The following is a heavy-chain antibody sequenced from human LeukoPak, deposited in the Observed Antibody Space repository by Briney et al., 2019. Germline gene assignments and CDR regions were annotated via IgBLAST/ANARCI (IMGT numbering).Heavy chain of an antibody. V-gene: IGHV3-23*01. J-gene: IGHJ4*02. D-gene: IGHD2-2*01. Sequence: GGSLRLSCAASGFTFSNSAMTWVRQAPGKGLEWVSTISASGGTTSYADSVKGRFTISRDNSKNTLYLQMNSLRAEDTAVYYCAKMITRDIVVVPAARLLYFDYWGQGTLVTVSS. CDR1: GFTFSNSA. CDR3: AKMITRDIVVVPAARLLYFDY. CDR2: ISASGGTT.